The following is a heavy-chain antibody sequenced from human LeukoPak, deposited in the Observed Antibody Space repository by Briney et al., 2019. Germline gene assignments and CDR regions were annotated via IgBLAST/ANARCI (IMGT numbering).Heavy chain of an antibody. D-gene: IGHD6-19*01. CDR2: IKQDGSEK. V-gene: IGHV3-7*04. CDR1: GFTFSSYW. J-gene: IGHJ6*03. CDR3: AKDKSSLYYYSMDV. Sequence: GGSLRLSCAASGFTFSSYWMSWVRQAPGKGLEWVANIKQDGSEKYYVDSVKGRFTISRDNAKNSLYLQMNSLRAEDTAVYYCAKDKSSLYYYSMDVWGKGTTVTVSS.